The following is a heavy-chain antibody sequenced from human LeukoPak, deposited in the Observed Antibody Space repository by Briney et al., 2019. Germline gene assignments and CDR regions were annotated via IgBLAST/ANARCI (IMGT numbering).Heavy chain of an antibody. J-gene: IGHJ4*02. D-gene: IGHD1-26*01. Sequence: ASVKVSCKASGYTFTGYYMHWVRQAPGQGLEWMGWINPNSGGTNYAQKFQGRVTMTRDTSISTAYMELSRLRSDDTAVYYCARDLSSGSKRRGYFDYWGQGTLVTVSS. CDR3: ARDLSSGSKRRGYFDY. CDR1: GYTFTGYY. V-gene: IGHV1-2*02. CDR2: INPNSGGT.